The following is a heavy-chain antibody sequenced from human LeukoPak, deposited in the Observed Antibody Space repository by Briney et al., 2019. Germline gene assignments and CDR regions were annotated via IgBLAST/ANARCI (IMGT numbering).Heavy chain of an antibody. V-gene: IGHV4-39*01. CDR2: IYYSRST. J-gene: IGHJ4*02. CDR3: ARLWAAGTVRTDY. Sequence: SETLSLTCTVSGGSISSSSYYWGWLRQPPGNGLEWIGSIYYSRSTYYNPSLNSRVTISVDTSRNQFSLKLSSVTAADMAVYYCARLWAAGTVRTDYWGQGTLVSVSS. D-gene: IGHD6-13*01. CDR1: GGSISSSSYY.